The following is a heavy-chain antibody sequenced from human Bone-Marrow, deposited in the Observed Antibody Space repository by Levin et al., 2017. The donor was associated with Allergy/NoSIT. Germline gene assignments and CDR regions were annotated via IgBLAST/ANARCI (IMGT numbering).Heavy chain of an antibody. CDR3: AREWRVYGMDG. J-gene: IGHJ6*02. D-gene: IGHD3-3*01. CDR2: IYYSGST. V-gene: IGHV4-59*01. CDR1: GGSISSYY. Sequence: SCTVSGGSISSYYWSWIRQPPGKGLEWIGYIYYSGSTNYNPSLKSRVTISVDTSKNQFSLKLSSVTAADTAVYYCAREWRVYGMDGWGQGTTVTVSS.